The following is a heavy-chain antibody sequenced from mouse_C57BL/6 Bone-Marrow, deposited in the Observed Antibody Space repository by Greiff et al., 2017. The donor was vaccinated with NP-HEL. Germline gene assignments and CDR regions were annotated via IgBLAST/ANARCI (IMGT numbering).Heavy chain of an antibody. CDR1: GYTFTDYY. V-gene: IGHV1-19*01. Sequence: EVKLQESGPVLVKPGASVKMSCKASGYTFTDYYMNWVKQSHGKSLEWIGVINPYNGGTSYNQKFKGKATLTVDKSSSTAYMELNSLTSEDSAVYYCARSTAQACCWFAYWGQGTLVTVSA. J-gene: IGHJ3*01. CDR3: ARSTAQACCWFAY. CDR2: INPYNGGT. D-gene: IGHD3-2*02.